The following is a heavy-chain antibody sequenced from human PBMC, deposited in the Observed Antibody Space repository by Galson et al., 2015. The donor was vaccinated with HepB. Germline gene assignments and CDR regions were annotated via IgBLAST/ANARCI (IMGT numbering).Heavy chain of an antibody. CDR2: IIPIFGTA. J-gene: IGHJ6*02. D-gene: IGHD3-16*01. CDR3: ARGQRGAGGWHYYGMDV. Sequence: SVKVSCKASGGTFSSYAFSWVRQAPGQGLEWMGGIIPIFGTANYAQKFQGRITITADESTSTAYMELSSLRSEDAAVYYCARGQRGAGGWHYYGMDVWGQGTTVTVSS. CDR1: GGTFSSYA. V-gene: IGHV1-69*13.